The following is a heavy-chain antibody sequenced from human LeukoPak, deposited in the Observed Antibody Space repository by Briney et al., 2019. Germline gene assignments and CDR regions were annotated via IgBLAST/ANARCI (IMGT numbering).Heavy chain of an antibody. Sequence: SGPTLVNPTQTLTLTCTFSGFSLSTSGVGVGWIRQPPGKALEWLALIYWNDDKRYSPSLKSRLTITKDTSKNQVVLTMTNMDPVDTATYYCAHSRSTVDDFWSGYYSSDAFDIWGQGIMVTVSS. V-gene: IGHV2-5*01. CDR1: GFSLSTSGVG. D-gene: IGHD3-3*01. CDR2: IYWNDDK. CDR3: AHSRSTVDDFWSGYYSSDAFDI. J-gene: IGHJ3*02.